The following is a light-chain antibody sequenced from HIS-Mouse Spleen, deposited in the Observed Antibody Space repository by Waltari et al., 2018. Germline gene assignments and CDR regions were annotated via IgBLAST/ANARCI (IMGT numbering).Light chain of an antibody. CDR2: DVS. CDR3: CSYAGSYTGV. Sequence: QSALTQPRSVSGSPGQSVTISCTGTSSDVGGYNYVSWYQQHPGNAPKLMIYDVSKRPSGVPDRLSGSKSGNTASLTISGLQAEDEADYYCCSYAGSYTGVFGTGTKVTVL. J-gene: IGLJ1*01. V-gene: IGLV2-11*01. CDR1: SSDVGGYNY.